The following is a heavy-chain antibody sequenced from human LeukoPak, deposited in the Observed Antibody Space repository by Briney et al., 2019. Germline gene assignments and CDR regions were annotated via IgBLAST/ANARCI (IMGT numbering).Heavy chain of an antibody. CDR3: ARGVTYYYDSSGYLTYYFDY. CDR1: GDSISTNHW. J-gene: IGHJ4*02. Sequence: SETLSLTCAVSGDSISTNHWWSWVRQPPGKGLEWIGEVYHSESTYYNPSLKSRVTISVDRSKNQFSLKLSSVTAADTAVYYCARGVTYYYDSSGYLTYYFDYWGQGTLVTVSS. D-gene: IGHD3-22*01. V-gene: IGHV4-4*02. CDR2: VYHSEST.